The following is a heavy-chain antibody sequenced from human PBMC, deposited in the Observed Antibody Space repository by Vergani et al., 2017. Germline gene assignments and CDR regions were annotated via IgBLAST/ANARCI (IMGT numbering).Heavy chain of an antibody. CDR2: ISWNSGSI. V-gene: IGHV3-9*01. J-gene: IGHJ4*02. Sequence: EVQLVESGGGLVQPGRSLRLSCAASGFTFDDYAMHWVRQAPGKGLEWVSGISWNSGSIGYVDSVKGRFTISRYNAKNSLYLQMNSLRAEDTAVYYCTRDPYSGWLPKGSGIDYWGQGTLVTVSS. CDR1: GFTFDDYA. D-gene: IGHD3-10*01. CDR3: TRDPYSGWLPKGSGIDY.